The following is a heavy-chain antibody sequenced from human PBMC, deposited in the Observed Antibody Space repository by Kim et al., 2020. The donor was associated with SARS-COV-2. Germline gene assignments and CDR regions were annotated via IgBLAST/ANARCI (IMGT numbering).Heavy chain of an antibody. CDR3: ARELGGSRERWDY. D-gene: IGHD2-15*01. V-gene: IGHV1-3*01. Sequence: ASVKVSCKASGYIFTSYTIQWVRQAPGQGLEWMGWINADNGNTRYSQNFQGRVTITRDTSASTAYMELSSLRSEDTAVYYCARELGGSRERWDYWGQGTLVTVSS. CDR1: GYIFTSYT. J-gene: IGHJ4*02. CDR2: INADNGNT.